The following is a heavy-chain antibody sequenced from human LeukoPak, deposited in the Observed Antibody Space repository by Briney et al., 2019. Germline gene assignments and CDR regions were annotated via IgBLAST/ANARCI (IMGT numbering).Heavy chain of an antibody. J-gene: IGHJ5*02. V-gene: IGHV5-51*01. Sequence: GESLQISCQGSGYRFNTYWIGWVRQMPGKGLEWMGIIYPGDSDTTYSPSFQGQVTISADKSISTAYLQWSSLKASDTAIYYCARLIRSGSAKWFVPWGQGTLVTVSS. CDR2: IYPGDSDT. CDR3: ARLIRSGSAKWFVP. D-gene: IGHD3-16*01. CDR1: GYRFNTYW.